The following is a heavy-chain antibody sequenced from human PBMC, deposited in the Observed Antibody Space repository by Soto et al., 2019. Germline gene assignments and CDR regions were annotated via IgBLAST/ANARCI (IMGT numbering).Heavy chain of an antibody. CDR1: GGTFRAYA. V-gene: IGHV1-69*13. CDR2: IIPIFGTA. J-gene: IGHJ3*02. CDR3: ARGRSLGGEPGAFDI. Sequence: SVKGSCKSSGGTFRAYALSWVRQAPGQVLEWMGGIIPIFGTANYAQKFQGRVTITADESTSPAHMELGSLRSEDTAVYYCARGRSLGGEPGAFDIWGQGTMVTVSS. D-gene: IGHD2-21*01.